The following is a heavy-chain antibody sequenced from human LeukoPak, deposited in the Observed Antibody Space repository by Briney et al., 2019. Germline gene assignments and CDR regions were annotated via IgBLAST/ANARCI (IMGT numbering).Heavy chain of an antibody. CDR1: GGSISSSSFY. J-gene: IGHJ4*02. V-gene: IGHV4-39*01. CDR2: VYYSGSP. D-gene: IGHD6-19*01. CDR3: TRSTVAGTRKVDY. Sequence: SETLSLTCTVSGGSISSSSFYWAWTRQPPGKGLEWIGAVYYSGSPYYNPSLKGRVTISLDTSKNQFSLKLSSVTAADTAVYYCTRSTVAGTRKVDYWGQGALVTVSS.